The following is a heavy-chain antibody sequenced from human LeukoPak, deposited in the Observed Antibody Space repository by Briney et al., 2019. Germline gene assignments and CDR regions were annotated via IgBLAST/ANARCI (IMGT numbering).Heavy chain of an antibody. D-gene: IGHD1-14*01. CDR3: ARHLTPRKGVPDALDI. Sequence: GESLKISCKGSGYSFINYWIGWVRQMPGKGLEWMGIIYPGDSDTRYSPSLQGQVTISADKSISTAYLQWSSLKASDTAMYYCARHLTPRKGVPDALDIWGQGTMVTVSP. CDR2: IYPGDSDT. V-gene: IGHV5-51*01. CDR1: GYSFINYW. J-gene: IGHJ3*02.